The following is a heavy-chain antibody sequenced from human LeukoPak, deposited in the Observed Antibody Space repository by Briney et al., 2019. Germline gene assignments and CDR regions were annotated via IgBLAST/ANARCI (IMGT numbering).Heavy chain of an antibody. V-gene: IGHV4-34*01. CDR1: GGSFSSYY. CDR3: ARGPTISETGYFDY. J-gene: IGHJ4*03. D-gene: IGHD1-1*01. CDR2: INHRGDT. Sequence: SETLSLTCTVYGGSFSSYYWSWIRQSPGKGLEWIAEINHRGDTNYNPSVKSRVTISVDTSKNQFSLKVTSLTAADTAVYYCARGPTISETGYFDYWGQGTLVTVSS.